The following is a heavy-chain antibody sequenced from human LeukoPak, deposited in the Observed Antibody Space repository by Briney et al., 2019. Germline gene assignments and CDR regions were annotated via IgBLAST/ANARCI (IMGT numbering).Heavy chain of an antibody. CDR1: GFTFSSYG. V-gene: IGHV3-30*18. CDR3: AKGNADTATLDY. D-gene: IGHD1-1*01. CDR2: ISYDGSNK. Sequence: GGSLRLSCAASGFTFSSYGMHRVRQAPGKGLEWVAVISYDGSNKYYADSVKGRFTISRDNSKNTLYLQMNSLRAEDTAVYYCAKGNADTATLDYWGQGTLVTVSS. J-gene: IGHJ4*02.